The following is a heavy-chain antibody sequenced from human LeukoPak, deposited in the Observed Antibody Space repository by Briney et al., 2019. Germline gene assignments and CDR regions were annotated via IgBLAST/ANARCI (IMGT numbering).Heavy chain of an antibody. V-gene: IGHV1-18*01. Sequence: ASVKVSCKASGYTFTSYGISWVRQAPGQGLEWMGWISAYNGNTNYAQKLQGRVTMTTDTSTSTAYMELRSLRSDDTAVYYCARGYYDFWSGSVDAFDIWGQGTMVTVSS. CDR1: GYTFTSYG. J-gene: IGHJ3*02. CDR3: ARGYYDFWSGSVDAFDI. D-gene: IGHD3-3*01. CDR2: ISAYNGNT.